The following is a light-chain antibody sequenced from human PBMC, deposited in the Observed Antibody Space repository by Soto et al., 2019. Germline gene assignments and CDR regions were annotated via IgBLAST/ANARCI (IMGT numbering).Light chain of an antibody. Sequence: SYELTQPPSVSVAPGKTARITCGGNNIGSKSVHWYQQKPGQAPVLVIYYDSDRPSGIPERFSGSNSGNTATLTISRVEAGDEADYYCQVWDRSSDHPGFGGGTKVTVL. CDR1: NIGSKS. CDR2: YDS. V-gene: IGLV3-21*04. J-gene: IGLJ3*02. CDR3: QVWDRSSDHPG.